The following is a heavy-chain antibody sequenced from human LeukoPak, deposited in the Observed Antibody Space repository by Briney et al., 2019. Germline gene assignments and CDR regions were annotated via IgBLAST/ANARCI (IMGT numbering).Heavy chain of an antibody. Sequence: GGSLRLSCAASGFTLSNHNMNWVRQAPGKGLEWISYISSASSTIYYADSVKGRFFISRDNAKNSLYLQMNSLRAEDTAVYYCAGYGSGSFWGQGTLVTVSS. CDR2: ISSASSTI. V-gene: IGHV3-48*04. CDR1: GFTLSNHN. CDR3: AGYGSGSF. D-gene: IGHD3-10*01. J-gene: IGHJ4*02.